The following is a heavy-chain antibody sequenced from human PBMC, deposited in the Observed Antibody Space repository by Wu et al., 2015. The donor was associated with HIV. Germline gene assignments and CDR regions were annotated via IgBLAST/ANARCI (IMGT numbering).Heavy chain of an antibody. V-gene: IGHV1-69*13. CDR2: IIPIFGTA. D-gene: IGHD1-26*01. CDR3: ATPWVGALRPEYFQH. CDR1: GFTFTYSG. Sequence: QVQLVQSGPEVKRPGASVKVSCKASGFTFTYSGFSWVRQAPGQGLEWMGRIIPIFGTANYAQKFQGRVTITADESTSTAYMELSSLRSEDTAVYYCATPWVGALRPEYFQHWGQGTLVTVSS. J-gene: IGHJ1*01.